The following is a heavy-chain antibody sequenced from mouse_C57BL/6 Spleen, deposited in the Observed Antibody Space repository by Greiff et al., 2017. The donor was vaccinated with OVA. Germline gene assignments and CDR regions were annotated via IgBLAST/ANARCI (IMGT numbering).Heavy chain of an antibody. Sequence: EVQLQQSGPELVKPGASVKISCKASGYTFTDYYMNWVKQSHGKSLEWIGDINPNNGGTSYNQKFKGKATLTVDKSSSTAYMELRSLTSEDSAVYYCASGLGRGNYWGQGTTLTVSS. CDR3: ASGLGRGNY. V-gene: IGHV1-26*01. D-gene: IGHD4-1*01. J-gene: IGHJ2*01. CDR1: GYTFTDYY. CDR2: INPNNGGT.